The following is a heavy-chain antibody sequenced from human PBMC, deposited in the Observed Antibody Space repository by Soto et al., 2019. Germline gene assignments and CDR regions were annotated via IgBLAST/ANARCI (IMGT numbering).Heavy chain of an antibody. CDR1: GFTFSSYS. Sequence: PGGSLRLSCAASGFTFSSYSMNWVRQAPGKGLEWVSSISSSSSYIYYADSVKGRFTISRDNAKNSLYLQMNSLRAEDTAVYYCARGDNGWTNSYYYGMDVWGQGTTVTVSS. J-gene: IGHJ6*02. CDR2: ISSSSSYI. V-gene: IGHV3-21*01. CDR3: ARGDNGWTNSYYYGMDV. D-gene: IGHD6-19*01.